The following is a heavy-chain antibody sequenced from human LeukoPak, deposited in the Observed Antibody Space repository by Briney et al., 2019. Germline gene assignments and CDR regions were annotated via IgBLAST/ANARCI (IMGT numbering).Heavy chain of an antibody. CDR3: ARDLLPRDYYDSSGLDAFGI. CDR2: INHSGST. D-gene: IGHD3-22*01. Sequence: PSETLSLTCAVYGGSFSGYYWSWIRQPPGKGLEWIGEINHSGSTNYNTSLKSRVTISVDTSKNQFSLKLSSVTAADTAVYYCARDLLPRDYYDSSGLDAFGIWGQGTMVTVSS. J-gene: IGHJ3*02. V-gene: IGHV4-34*01. CDR1: GGSFSGYY.